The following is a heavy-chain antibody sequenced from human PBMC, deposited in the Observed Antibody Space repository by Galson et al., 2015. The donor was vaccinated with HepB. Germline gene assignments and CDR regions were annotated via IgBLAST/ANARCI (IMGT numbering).Heavy chain of an antibody. CDR1: GDSVSSNSAA. Sequence: CAISGDSVSSNSAAWNWIRQSPSRGLEWLGRTYYRSKWCNDYAISVKGRITINPDTSKNQFSLQMNSVTPEDTAVYFCVRQTFSFAYWGQGTLVTVSS. CDR3: VRQTFSFAY. CDR2: TYYRSKWCN. D-gene: IGHD3-16*01. V-gene: IGHV6-1*01. J-gene: IGHJ4*02.